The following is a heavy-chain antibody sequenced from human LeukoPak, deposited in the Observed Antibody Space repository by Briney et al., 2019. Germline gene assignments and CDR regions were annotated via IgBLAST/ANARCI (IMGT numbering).Heavy chain of an antibody. CDR1: GYTFTGYY. CDR2: INPNSGGT. J-gene: IGHJ4*02. Sequence: ASVKVSCKASGYTFTGYYMHWVRQAPGQGLEWMGWINPNSGGTNYAQKFQGRVTMTRDTSISTAYMELRRLRSDDTAVYYCARVQSPPGYSSSWYRGGHFDYWGQGTLVTVSS. CDR3: ARVQSPPGYSSSWYRGGHFDY. D-gene: IGHD6-13*01. V-gene: IGHV1-2*02.